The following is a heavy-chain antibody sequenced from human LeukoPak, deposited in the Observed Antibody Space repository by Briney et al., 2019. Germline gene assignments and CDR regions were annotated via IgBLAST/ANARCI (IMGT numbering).Heavy chain of an antibody. D-gene: IGHD5-18*01. V-gene: IGHV3-48*01. CDR1: GFTFSSYS. J-gene: IGHJ6*02. CDR3: AKDKGYGYNSYYYYGMDV. CDR2: ISSSSSTI. Sequence: GRSLRLSCAASGFTFSSYSMNWVRQAPGKGLGWVSYISSSSSTIYYAGSVKGRFTISRDNSKNTLYLQMNSLRAEDTAVYYCAKDKGYGYNSYYYYGMDVWGQGTTVTVSS.